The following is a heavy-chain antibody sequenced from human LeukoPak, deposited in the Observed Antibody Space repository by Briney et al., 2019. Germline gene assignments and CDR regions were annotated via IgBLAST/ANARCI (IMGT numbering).Heavy chain of an antibody. D-gene: IGHD3-22*01. V-gene: IGHV4-38-2*01. CDR2: IYHSGST. J-gene: IGHJ4*02. Sequence: SETLSLTRAVSGYSISSEYYWAWIRQPPGKGLEWIGSIYHSGSTYYNPSLKSRLIISVDTSKNQFSLKLTSVTAADTAVYYCAKGTDYYRKGFDYWGQGTLVTVSS. CDR3: AKGTDYYRKGFDY. CDR1: GYSISSEYY.